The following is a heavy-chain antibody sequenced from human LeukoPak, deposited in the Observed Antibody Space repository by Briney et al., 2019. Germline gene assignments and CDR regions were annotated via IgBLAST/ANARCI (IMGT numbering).Heavy chain of an antibody. Sequence: GGSLRLPCAASGFTFSSYAMSWVRQAPGKGLEWVSAISGSGGSTYYADYVKGRFTISRDNSKNTLYLQMNSLRAEDTAGYYCAQDWNYYDSSGYFTSFDYWGQGTLVTVSS. V-gene: IGHV3-23*01. D-gene: IGHD3-22*01. CDR2: ISGSGGST. CDR3: AQDWNYYDSSGYFTSFDY. J-gene: IGHJ4*02. CDR1: GFTFSSYA.